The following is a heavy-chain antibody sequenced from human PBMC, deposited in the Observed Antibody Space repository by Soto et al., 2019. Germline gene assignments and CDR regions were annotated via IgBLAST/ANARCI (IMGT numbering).Heavy chain of an antibody. CDR1: GGSITSSNW. V-gene: IGHV4-4*02. CDR3: ARGGVISGRGGGLSWFDP. D-gene: IGHD6-19*01. Sequence: QVQLQESGPGLVKPSGTLSLTCAVSGGSITSSNWWSWVRQTPEKGLEWIGEIYESGDINSSNYKPSLKNRISIALDKSKNHFSPNGIAVTAPDTALYYCARGGVISGRGGGLSWFDPWGQGTQVTVSS. CDR2: IYESGDINSS. J-gene: IGHJ5*02.